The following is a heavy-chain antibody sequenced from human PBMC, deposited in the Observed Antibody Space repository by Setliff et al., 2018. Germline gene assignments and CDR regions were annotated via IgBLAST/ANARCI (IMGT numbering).Heavy chain of an antibody. CDR2: ITHDGSKT. J-gene: IGHJ6*02. CDR1: GFTFNTYW. V-gene: IGHV3-7*01. CDR3: TRDQDYYGMDV. Sequence: PGGSLRLSCAVSGFTFNTYWMTWVRQAPGKGLEWVASITHDGSKTYILDSVKGRFTISRDNTKNSLYLQMNSLRGEDTAVYHCTRDQDYYGMDVWGQGTTVTVSS.